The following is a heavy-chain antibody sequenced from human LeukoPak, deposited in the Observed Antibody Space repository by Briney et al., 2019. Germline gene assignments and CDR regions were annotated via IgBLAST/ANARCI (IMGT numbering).Heavy chain of an antibody. CDR1: GGSISSHY. Sequence: PSETLSLTCTVSGGSISSHYWSWIRQPPGKGLEWIGYIYYSGSTNYNPSLKSRVTISVGTSKNQFSLKLSSVTAADTAVYYCARVPASYDFWSGYYPQPSYFDYWGQGTLVTVSS. J-gene: IGHJ4*02. V-gene: IGHV4-59*11. CDR3: ARVPASYDFWSGYYPQPSYFDY. D-gene: IGHD3-3*01. CDR2: IYYSGST.